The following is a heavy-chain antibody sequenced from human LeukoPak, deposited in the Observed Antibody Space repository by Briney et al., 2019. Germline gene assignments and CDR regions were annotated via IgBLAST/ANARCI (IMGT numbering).Heavy chain of an antibody. CDR3: ARRSSSWPFDY. CDR2: IYYSGST. J-gene: IGHJ4*02. D-gene: IGHD6-13*01. Sequence: KPSETLSLTCTVSGGSISSSSYYWGWIRRPPGKGLEWIGTIYYSGSTDYNPSLKSRVTISVDTSKNQFSLKLSSVTAADTAVYYCARRSSSWPFDYWGQGTLVTVSS. V-gene: IGHV4-39*01. CDR1: GGSISSSSYY.